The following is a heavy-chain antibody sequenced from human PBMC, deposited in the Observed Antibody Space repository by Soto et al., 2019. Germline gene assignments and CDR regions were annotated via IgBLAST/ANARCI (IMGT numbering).Heavy chain of an antibody. J-gene: IGHJ4*02. V-gene: IGHV4-4*02. D-gene: IGHD3-16*02. CDR3: ARGLGFYDYVWGSYRSLDFDY. Sequence: QVQLQESGPGLVKPSGTLSLTCAVSGGSISSSNWWSWVRQPPVKGLEWIGEIYHSGSTNYNPSLKSRVTISVDKSKNQFSLMLSSVTAADTAVYYCARGLGFYDYVWGSYRSLDFDYWGQGTLVTVSS. CDR2: IYHSGST. CDR1: GGSISSSNW.